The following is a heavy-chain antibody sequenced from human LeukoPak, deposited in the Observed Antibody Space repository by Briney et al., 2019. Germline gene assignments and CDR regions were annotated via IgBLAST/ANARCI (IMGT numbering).Heavy chain of an antibody. J-gene: IGHJ4*02. D-gene: IGHD3-10*01. CDR2: IKSKTDGGTT. V-gene: IGHV3-15*01. CDR1: GFTFSNAW. Sequence: PGGSLRLSCAASGFTFSNAWMSWVRQAPGKGLEWVGRIKSKTDGGTTDYAAPVKGRFTISRDDSKNTLYLQMNSLKTEDTAVYYCTMRITMVRGPEDYWGQGTLVTVSS. CDR3: TMRITMVRGPEDY.